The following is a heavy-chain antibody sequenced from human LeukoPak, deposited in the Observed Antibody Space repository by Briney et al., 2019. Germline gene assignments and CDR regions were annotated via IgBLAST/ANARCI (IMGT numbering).Heavy chain of an antibody. J-gene: IGHJ4*02. CDR2: ISYDGSNK. V-gene: IGHV3-30*04. CDR1: GFTFSGYA. D-gene: IGHD1-1*01. CDR3: ARDIARNDGAYYFDY. Sequence: PGGSLRLSCAASGFTFSGYAMHWVRQAPGKGLEWVAVISYDGSNKYYADSVKGRFTISRDNSKNTLYLQMNSLRAEDTAVYYCARDIARNDGAYYFDYWGQGTLVTVSS.